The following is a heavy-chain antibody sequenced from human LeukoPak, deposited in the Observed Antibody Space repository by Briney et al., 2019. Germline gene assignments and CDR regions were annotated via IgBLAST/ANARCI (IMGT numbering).Heavy chain of an antibody. D-gene: IGHD2-2*01. CDR2: IYHSGST. J-gene: IGHJ5*02. CDR3: ARAAVPAALNWFDP. V-gene: IGHV4-38-2*01. CDR1: GYSISSGYY. Sequence: ASETLSLTCAVSGYSISSGYYWGWIRQPPGKGLEWIGSIYHSGSTYYNPSLKSRVTISVDTSKNQFSLKLSSVTAADTAVYYCARAAVPAALNWFDPWGQGTLVTVSS.